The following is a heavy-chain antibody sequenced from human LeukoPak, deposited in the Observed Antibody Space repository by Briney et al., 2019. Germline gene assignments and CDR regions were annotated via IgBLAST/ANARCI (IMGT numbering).Heavy chain of an antibody. Sequence: SETLSLTCTVSGGSISSSSYYWGWIRQPPGKGLEWIGSIYYSGSTYYNPSLKSRVTISVDTSKNQFSLKLSSVTAADTAVYYCARAWMYYYGSGSYSSAFDIWGQGTMVTVSS. CDR1: GGSISSSSYY. CDR3: ARAWMYYYGSGSYSSAFDI. CDR2: IYYSGST. D-gene: IGHD3-10*01. V-gene: IGHV4-39*07. J-gene: IGHJ3*02.